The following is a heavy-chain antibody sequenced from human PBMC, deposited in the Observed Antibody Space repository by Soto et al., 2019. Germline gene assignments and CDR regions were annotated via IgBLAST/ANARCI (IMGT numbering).Heavy chain of an antibody. CDR1: GGTFSNYA. D-gene: IGHD4-17*01. CDR3: ARELDPYYGGNSLSLDH. CDR2: IILPFGTA. V-gene: IGHV1-69*13. Sequence: ASVKVSCKASGGTFSNYAISWVRQAPGQGLEWMGGIILPFGTANYAQKFQGRVTITADESTNTAYMELNYLRSEDTAVYFCARELDPYYGGNSLSLDHWGQGTLVTVSS. J-gene: IGHJ4*02.